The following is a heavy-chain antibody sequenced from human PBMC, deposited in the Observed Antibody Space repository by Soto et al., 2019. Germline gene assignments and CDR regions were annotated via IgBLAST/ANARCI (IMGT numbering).Heavy chain of an antibody. CDR3: EGSVGEGFDY. CDR2: VYIGGNT. Sequence: EVQLVESGGGFVQPGGSLRLSCAASGFTVSSNYMSWVRQAPGKGLEWVTVVYIGGNTYYAESVEDRFTISRDNFQNMLYLQRNSLRDEDTAVYYWEGSVGEGFDYWGQGTLVTVSS. J-gene: IGHJ4*02. D-gene: IGHD3-16*01. CDR1: GFTVSSNY. V-gene: IGHV3-66*01.